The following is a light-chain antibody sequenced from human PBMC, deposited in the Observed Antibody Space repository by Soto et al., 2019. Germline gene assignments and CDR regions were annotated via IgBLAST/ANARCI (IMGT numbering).Light chain of an antibody. V-gene: IGLV1-51*01. J-gene: IGLJ2*01. CDR3: GTWDNSLRGV. CDR2: DNN. CDR1: GSTIGYNY. Sequence: HSVLTQPPSVSAAPGQKVTISCSGSGSTIGYNYVSWYQQLPGTAPKLLIYDNNQRPSGIPDRFSGSKSGTSATLGITGLQTGDEADYYCGTWDNSLRGVFGGGTQLTVL.